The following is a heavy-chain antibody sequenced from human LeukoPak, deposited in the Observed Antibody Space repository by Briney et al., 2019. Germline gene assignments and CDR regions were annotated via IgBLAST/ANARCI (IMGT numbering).Heavy chain of an antibody. CDR2: TYSGGST. J-gene: IGHJ5*02. CDR1: GFTVSSNY. D-gene: IGHD6-13*01. Sequence: GGSLRLSCAASGFTVSSNYMSWVRQAPGKGLEWVSVTYSGGSTYYADSVKGRFTISRDNSKNTLYLQMNSLRAEDTAVYYCARERVYSSSWYTGNWFDPWGQGTLVTVSS. CDR3: ARERVYSSSWYTGNWFDP. V-gene: IGHV3-66*01.